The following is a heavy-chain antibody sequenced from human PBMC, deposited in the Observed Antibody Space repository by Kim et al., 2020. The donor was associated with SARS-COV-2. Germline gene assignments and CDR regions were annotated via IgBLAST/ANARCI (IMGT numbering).Heavy chain of an antibody. CDR2: IYYSGST. V-gene: IGHV4-39*01. Sequence: SETLSLTCTVSGGSISSSSYYWGWIRQPPGKGLEWIGSIYYSGSTYYNPSLKSRVTISVDTSKNQFSLKLSSVTAADTAVYYCARQKGGSGSTHTWLYYYYGMDVWGQGTTVTVSS. D-gene: IGHD3-10*01. CDR3: ARQKGGSGSTHTWLYYYYGMDV. CDR1: GGSISSSSYY. J-gene: IGHJ6*02.